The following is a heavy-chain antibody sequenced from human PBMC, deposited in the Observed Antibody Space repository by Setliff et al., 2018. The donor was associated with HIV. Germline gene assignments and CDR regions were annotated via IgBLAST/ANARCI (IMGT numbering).Heavy chain of an antibody. CDR1: GYSIGSGYY. D-gene: IGHD2-15*01. CDR2: VSERGST. V-gene: IGHV4-38-2*02. Sequence: SETLSLTCTVSGYSIGSGYYWGWSRQTPERGLEWIGYVSERGSTNYNPSLRSRVTISVDTSNDQSSLKVTSVTAADTAVYYCARATATWLVDNWGQGTLVTVSS. J-gene: IGHJ4*02. CDR3: ARATATWLVDN.